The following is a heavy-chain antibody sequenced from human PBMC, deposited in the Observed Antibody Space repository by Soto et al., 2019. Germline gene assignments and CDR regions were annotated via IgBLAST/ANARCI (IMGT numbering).Heavy chain of an antibody. CDR2: IYPGDSDT. J-gene: IGHJ3*02. CDR3: ASLWPRTYYYGLGI. Sequence: GESLKISCKGSGYSFSSYWIAWVRQKPGEGLEWMGIIYPGDSDTRYSPSFQGQVTISADKSISTAYLQWSSLKASDTAMYYCASLWPRTYYYGLGIWGQGTMDTVSS. D-gene: IGHD3-10*01. CDR1: GYSFSSYW. V-gene: IGHV5-51*01.